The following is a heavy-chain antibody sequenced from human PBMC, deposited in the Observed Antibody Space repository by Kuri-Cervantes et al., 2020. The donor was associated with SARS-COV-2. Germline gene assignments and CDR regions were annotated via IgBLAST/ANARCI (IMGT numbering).Heavy chain of an antibody. CDR1: GYSISSGYY. V-gene: IGHV4-38-2*01. D-gene: IGHD3-22*01. CDR2: IYHSGST. CDR3: ARGGPPYYYDSSGYRAYFQH. J-gene: IGHJ1*01. Sequence: SETLSLTCAVSGYSISSGYYWGWIRQPPGKGLEWIGSIYHSGSTYYNPSLKSRVTISVDTSKNQFSLKLRSVTAADTAVYYCARGGPPYYYDSSGYRAYFQHWGQGALVTVSS.